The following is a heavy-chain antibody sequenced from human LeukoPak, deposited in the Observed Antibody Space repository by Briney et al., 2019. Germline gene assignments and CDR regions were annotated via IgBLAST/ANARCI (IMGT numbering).Heavy chain of an antibody. CDR2: IYYSGST. CDR3: AREPELGDAFDI. V-gene: IGHV4-39*07. J-gene: IGHJ3*02. Sequence: SETLSLTCTVSGGSISSSSYYWGWIRQPPGKGLEWIGSIYYSGSTNYNPSLKSRVTISVDTSKNQFSLKLSSVTAADTAVYYCAREPELGDAFDIWGQGTVVTVSS. CDR1: GGSISSSSYY. D-gene: IGHD7-27*01.